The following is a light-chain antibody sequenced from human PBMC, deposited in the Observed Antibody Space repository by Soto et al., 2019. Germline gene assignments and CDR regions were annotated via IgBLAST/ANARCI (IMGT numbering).Light chain of an antibody. CDR3: QQYDHLLHFFT. V-gene: IGKV1-33*01. CDR1: QDISNY. J-gene: IGKJ3*01. Sequence: DIQMTQSPSSLSASVGDRVTITCQASQDISNYLNWYQQKPGTAPKLLIYDASNLDSGVPSPLRGRGSGTDLTFTTNSLQLEDIATYYCQQYDHLLHFFTFGPGTKVDIK. CDR2: DAS.